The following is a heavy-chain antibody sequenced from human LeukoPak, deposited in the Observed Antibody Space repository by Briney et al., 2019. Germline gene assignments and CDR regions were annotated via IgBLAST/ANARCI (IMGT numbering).Heavy chain of an antibody. CDR3: AKDTYYYDSSGPPYDAFDI. D-gene: IGHD3-22*01. V-gene: IGHV3-23*01. J-gene: IGHJ3*02. Sequence: GGSLRLSCAASGFTFSSYAMSWVRQAPGKGLEWVSAISGSGGSTYYADSVKGRFTISRDNSKNTLYLQMNSLRAEDTAVYYCAKDTYYYDSSGPPYDAFDIWGQGTMVTVSS. CDR1: GFTFSSYA. CDR2: ISGSGGST.